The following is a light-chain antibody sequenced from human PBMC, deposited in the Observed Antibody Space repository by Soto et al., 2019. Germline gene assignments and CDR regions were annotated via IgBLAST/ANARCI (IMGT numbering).Light chain of an antibody. J-gene: IGLJ3*02. CDR2: RNS. V-gene: IGLV1-47*01. CDR1: SSNIGSNS. Sequence: QLVLTQPPSASGTPGQRVTISCSGNSSNIGSNSVYWYQQFPGTAPKLLIYRNSQRPSGVPDRFSGSKSGTSASLAISGLRSEDESYYYCASWDDSLSGWVFGGGPQLTVL. CDR3: ASWDDSLSGWV.